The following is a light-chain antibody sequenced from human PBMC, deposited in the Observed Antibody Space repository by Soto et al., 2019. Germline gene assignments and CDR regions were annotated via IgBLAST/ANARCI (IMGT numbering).Light chain of an antibody. Sequence: DIQSTQSPSSLSASVGDTVTITCQSSQDISNYLNWYQQKPGKAPKLLIYDASNLETGVPSRFSGSGSGTDFTFTISSLQPEDIATYYCQQYDNLPLTFGGGTKVDI. CDR3: QQYDNLPLT. CDR1: QDISNY. CDR2: DAS. J-gene: IGKJ4*01. V-gene: IGKV1-33*01.